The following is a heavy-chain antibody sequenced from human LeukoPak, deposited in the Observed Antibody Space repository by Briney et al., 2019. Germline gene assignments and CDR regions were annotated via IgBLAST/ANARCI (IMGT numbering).Heavy chain of an antibody. CDR3: ASNLGVSRYYFDY. D-gene: IGHD3-3*01. V-gene: IGHV1-2*02. CDR2: INPNSGGT. J-gene: IGHJ4*02. CDR1: GYTFTGYY. Sequence: ASVKVSCKASGYTFTGYYMHWVRQAPGQGLEWMGWINPNSGGTNYAQKFQGRVTMTRDTSISTAYMELSRLRSEDTAVYYCASNLGVSRYYFDYWGQGTLVTVSS.